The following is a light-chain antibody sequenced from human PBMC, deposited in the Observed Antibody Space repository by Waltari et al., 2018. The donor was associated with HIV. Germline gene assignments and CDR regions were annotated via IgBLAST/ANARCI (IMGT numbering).Light chain of an antibody. V-gene: IGLV1-40*01. CDR1: SSNIGAGYD. CDR3: QSYDSSLEV. J-gene: IGLJ1*01. Sequence: QSVLTQPPSVSGAPGQRVTISCTWSSSNIGAGYDVHWYQQLPGTAPKLLIYGNSNRPSGVPDRFSGSKSGTSASLAITGLQAEDEADYYCQSYDSSLEVFGTGTKVTVL. CDR2: GNS.